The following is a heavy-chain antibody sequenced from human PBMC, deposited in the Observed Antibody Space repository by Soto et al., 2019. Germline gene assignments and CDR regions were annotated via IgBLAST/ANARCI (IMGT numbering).Heavy chain of an antibody. J-gene: IGHJ4*02. CDR2: INAGNGNT. V-gene: IGHV1-3*01. Sequence: GASVKVSCKASVYTFTSYAMHWLRQAPGQRREWMGWINAGNGNTKYSQKFQGKVTITRHTSASTVYMELSRMRSEDTAVYYCATEGDYTTHFDYWGQGTLVNVSS. CDR1: VYTFTSYA. D-gene: IGHD4-17*01. CDR3: ATEGDYTTHFDY.